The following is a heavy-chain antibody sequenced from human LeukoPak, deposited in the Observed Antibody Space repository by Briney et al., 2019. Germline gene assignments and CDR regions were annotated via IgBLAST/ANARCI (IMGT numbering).Heavy chain of an antibody. CDR2: ISGSGGYT. D-gene: IGHD5-12*01. CDR3: ARDRGYTQDY. Sequence: GGSLRLSCAASGFTFSSYAMSWVRQAPGKGLEWVSGISGSGGYTHYADSVKGRITISRDNAKNTLYLQMNSLRAEDTAVYYCARDRGYTQDYWGQGTLVTVSS. J-gene: IGHJ4*02. V-gene: IGHV3-23*01. CDR1: GFTFSSYA.